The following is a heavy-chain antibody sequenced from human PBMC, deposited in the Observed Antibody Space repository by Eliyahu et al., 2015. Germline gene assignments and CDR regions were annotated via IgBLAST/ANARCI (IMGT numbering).Heavy chain of an antibody. CDR1: XFXXNXYX. CDR3: ARGTHSGIYSPAY. J-gene: IGHJ4*02. CDR2: IKEDGSER. Sequence: EVQLVESGGGLVQPGGSXRLSXXASXFXXNXYXMTWVRXAPGKGLEWVATIKEDGSERYYVDSVRGRFTISRDNAKSSLYLQMNSLRAEDTSVYYCARGTHSGIYSPAYWGQGTLVTVSS. V-gene: IGHV3-7*01. D-gene: IGHD1-26*01.